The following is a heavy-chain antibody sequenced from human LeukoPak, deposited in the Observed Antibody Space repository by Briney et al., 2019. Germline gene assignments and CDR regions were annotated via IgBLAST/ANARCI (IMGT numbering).Heavy chain of an antibody. V-gene: IGHV1-2*02. CDR1: GYTFTGYY. D-gene: IGHD5-12*01. CDR2: INPNSGGT. CDR3: ARDSGYGHFDY. J-gene: IGHJ4*02. Sequence: ASVKVSCKASGYTFTGYYMHWVRQAPGQGLEWMGWINPNSGGTNYAQKFQGRVTMTRDTSISTAYMELSSLRSEDTAVYYCARDSGYGHFDYWGQGTLVTVSS.